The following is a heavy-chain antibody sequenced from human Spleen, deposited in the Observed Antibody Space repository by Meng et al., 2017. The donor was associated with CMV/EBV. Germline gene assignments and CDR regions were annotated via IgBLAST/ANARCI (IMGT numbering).Heavy chain of an antibody. Sequence: ASVKVSCKASGYTFTAYYIHWVRQAPGQGLEWLGWMYPDTGNTNYAQKLQGRVTMTTDTSTSTAYMELRSLRSDDTAVYYCARDSLYCSGGSCYSTYNWFDPWGQGTLVTVSS. V-gene: IGHV1-18*04. CDR3: ARDSLYCSGGSCYSTYNWFDP. CDR2: MYPDTGNT. J-gene: IGHJ5*02. D-gene: IGHD2-15*01. CDR1: GYTFTAYY.